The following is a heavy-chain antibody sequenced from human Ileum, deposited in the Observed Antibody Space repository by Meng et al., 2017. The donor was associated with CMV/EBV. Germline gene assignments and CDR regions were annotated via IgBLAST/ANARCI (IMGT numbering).Heavy chain of an antibody. Sequence: AAYGFTFSSYAMHWVRQAPGKWLEWVAVIPFDGNNEHYADSVKGRFTISRDNSKNTLYLQVNSLRLEDTGVYYCARGTGSGSWLIDSWGQGTLVTVSS. CDR2: IPFDGNNE. J-gene: IGHJ4*02. D-gene: IGHD6-13*01. CDR3: ARGTGSGSWLIDS. V-gene: IGHV3-30*04. CDR1: GFTFSSYA.